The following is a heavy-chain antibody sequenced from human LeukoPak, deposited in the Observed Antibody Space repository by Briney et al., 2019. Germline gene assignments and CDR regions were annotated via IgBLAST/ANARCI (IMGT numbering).Heavy chain of an antibody. Sequence: SETLSLTCTVSGGSISSYSRSWIRQPAGKGLELIGRIHTSGSTTYNPSLKSRATMSVHTSKNQFSLNLSSVTAADTAVYYCARGWINLDYWGHGTLVTVSS. CDR1: GGSISSYS. CDR3: ARGWINLDY. J-gene: IGHJ4*01. V-gene: IGHV4-4*07. D-gene: IGHD5-12*01. CDR2: IHTSGST.